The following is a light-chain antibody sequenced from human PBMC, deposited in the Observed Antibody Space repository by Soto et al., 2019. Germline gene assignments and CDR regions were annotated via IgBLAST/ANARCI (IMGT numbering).Light chain of an antibody. CDR3: QQRSNWPPLT. CDR2: DAS. CDR1: QSVSSY. J-gene: IGKJ4*01. V-gene: IGKV3-11*01. Sequence: EIVLTQSPATLSLSPGERATLSCRASQSVSSYLAWYQQKPGQAPSLLISDASNRATGIPARFSGSGSGTDFTLTISSLEPEDFAVYYCQQRSNWPPLTFGGGTKVEIK.